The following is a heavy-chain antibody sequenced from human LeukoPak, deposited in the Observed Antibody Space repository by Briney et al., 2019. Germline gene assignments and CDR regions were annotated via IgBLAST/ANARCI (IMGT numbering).Heavy chain of an antibody. Sequence: PGRSLRLSCAASGFTFSSYAMHWVRQAPGKGLEWVAVISYDGSNKYYADSVKGRFTISRDNSKNTLYLQMNSLRAEDTAVYYCARPIMVRGVILGSGVDYWGQGTLVTVSS. J-gene: IGHJ4*02. CDR3: ARPIMVRGVILGSGVDY. CDR2: ISYDGSNK. D-gene: IGHD3-10*01. CDR1: GFTFSSYA. V-gene: IGHV3-30*04.